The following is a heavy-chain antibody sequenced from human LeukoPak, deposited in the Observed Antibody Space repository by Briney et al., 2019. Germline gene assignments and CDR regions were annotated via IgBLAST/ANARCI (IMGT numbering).Heavy chain of an antibody. CDR3: ARDATGHNSSWEFDH. J-gene: IGHJ4*02. Sequence: SETLSPTCTVSGGSISFYSWSWVRQPPGKGLEWIGYIYYSGKTDYNDSLKSRVTISVDTSKNQFSLKLYSVTAADTAVYYCARDATGHNSSWEFDHWGQGTLVTVSS. V-gene: IGHV4-59*01. D-gene: IGHD6-13*01. CDR2: IYYSGKT. CDR1: GGSISFYS.